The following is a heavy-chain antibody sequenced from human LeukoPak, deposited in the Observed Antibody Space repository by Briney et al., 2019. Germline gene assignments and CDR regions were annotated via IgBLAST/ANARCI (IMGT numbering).Heavy chain of an antibody. D-gene: IGHD3-3*01. CDR2: TNRYGIST. J-gene: IGHJ4*02. CDR3: ARDSVEWYIFDY. V-gene: IGHV3-74*01. CDR1: GFTFCSYL. Sequence: GGTLRLSCAASGFTFCSYLIHLVGQAAGHGPVWVARTNRYGISTAYADSVQGRFPIPKHNPQNALHLLMNSQRAEDTGEYYCARDSVEWYIFDYWGEGTLVTVSS.